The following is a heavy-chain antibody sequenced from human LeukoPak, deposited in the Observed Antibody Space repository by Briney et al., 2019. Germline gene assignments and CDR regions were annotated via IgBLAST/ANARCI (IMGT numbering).Heavy chain of an antibody. CDR2: IIPISGTA. Sequence: ASVKVSCKASGGTFSSYAISWVRQAPGQGLEWMGGIIPISGTANYAQKFQGRVTITADESTSTAYMELSSLRSEDTAVYYCARNPYSSSWYWFDPWGQGTLVTVSS. J-gene: IGHJ5*02. V-gene: IGHV1-69*13. CDR3: ARNPYSSSWYWFDP. CDR1: GGTFSSYA. D-gene: IGHD6-13*01.